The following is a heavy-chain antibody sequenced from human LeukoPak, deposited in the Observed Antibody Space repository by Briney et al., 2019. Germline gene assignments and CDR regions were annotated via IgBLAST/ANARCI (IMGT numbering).Heavy chain of an antibody. CDR3: ARVQSYDDFWSGYSIPYFDY. CDR1: GGSFSGYY. D-gene: IGHD3-3*01. V-gene: IGHV4-34*01. J-gene: IGHJ4*02. CDR2: INHGGST. Sequence: SETLSLTCAVYGGSFSGYYWSWIRQPPGKGLEWIGEINHGGSTNYNPSLKSRVTISVDTSKNQFSLKLSSVTAADTAVYYCARVQSYDDFWSGYSIPYFDYWGQGTLVTVSS.